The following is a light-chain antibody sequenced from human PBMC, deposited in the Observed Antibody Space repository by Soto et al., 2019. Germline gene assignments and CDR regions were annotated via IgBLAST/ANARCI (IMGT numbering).Light chain of an antibody. CDR3: NSYTGSSTYV. CDR1: SSDVGSYNR. CDR2: EVS. J-gene: IGLJ1*01. Sequence: QSVLTQPPSVSGSPGQSVAISCTGTSSDVGSYNRVSWYQQPPGAAPKLMIYEVSNRPSGVPDRFSGSKSGNTASLTTSWLQAEDEADYYCNSYTGSSTYVFGTGTKVTVL. V-gene: IGLV2-18*03.